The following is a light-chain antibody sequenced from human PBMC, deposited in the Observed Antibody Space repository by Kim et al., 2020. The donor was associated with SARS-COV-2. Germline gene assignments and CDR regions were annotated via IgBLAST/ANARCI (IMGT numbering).Light chain of an antibody. J-gene: IGKJ5*01. CDR1: QTISKY. CDR2: DAS. CDR3: QQSFTTPLT. Sequence: ASVGDRVTITCRASQTISKYVNWDQQKPGKAPNILIFDASSVATGVPSRFSGSASGADFSLTISSLQPDDSATYYCQQSFTTPLTFGQGTRLEIK. V-gene: IGKV1-39*01.